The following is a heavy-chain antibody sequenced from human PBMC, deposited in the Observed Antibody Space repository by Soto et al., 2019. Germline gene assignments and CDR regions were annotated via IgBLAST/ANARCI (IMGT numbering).Heavy chain of an antibody. CDR2: IYSSENT. CDR1: GGSVSSSSYS. V-gene: IGHV4-39*01. CDR3: ARSKNILTGYYGFGHRFDY. J-gene: IGHJ4*02. D-gene: IGHD3-9*01. Sequence: SETLSLTCTVSGGSVSSSSYSWGWIRQSPGKGLEWIGTIYSSENTYYNPSLLSRVTISVDTSKNEFSLKLSSVTAADTAVYYCARSKNILTGYYGFGHRFDYWGQGTLVTVSS.